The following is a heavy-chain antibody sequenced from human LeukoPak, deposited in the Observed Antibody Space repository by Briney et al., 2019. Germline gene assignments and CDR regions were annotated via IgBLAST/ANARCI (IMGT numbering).Heavy chain of an antibody. CDR3: AVSVRFERVWHYFNN. D-gene: IGHD3-9*01. V-gene: IGHV3-23*01. J-gene: IGHJ4*02. Sequence: AGGSLRLSCAASGFTFSSYAMNWVRQAPGKGLKWVSGISESGAITHYADSVKGRFTISRDNSKTTVFLQMNSLRAEGTAVYYCAVSVRFERVWHYFNNWGQGTQVTVSS. CDR2: ISESGAIT. CDR1: GFTFSSYA.